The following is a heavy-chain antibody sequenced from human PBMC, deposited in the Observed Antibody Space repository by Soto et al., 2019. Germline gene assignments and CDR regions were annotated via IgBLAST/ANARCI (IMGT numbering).Heavy chain of an antibody. CDR1: GGSVSIGSHY. V-gene: IGHV4-61*01. CDR3: ASLRYCSSTSCYPNY. D-gene: IGHD2-2*01. J-gene: IGHJ4*02. Sequence: QVQLQESGPRLVKPSETLSLTCTVSGGSVSIGSHYWSWIRQPPGQGLEWIAYIYHSGSTNYHPSPKSRVTISVDKTKNQLSLKLSSVTAADTAVYYCASLRYCSSTSCYPNYWGQGTLDPVSS. CDR2: IYHSGST.